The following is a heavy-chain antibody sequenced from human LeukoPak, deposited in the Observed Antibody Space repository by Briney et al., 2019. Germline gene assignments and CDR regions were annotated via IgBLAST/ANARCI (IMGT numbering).Heavy chain of an antibody. Sequence: GGSLRLSCAASGFTFSDYYMSWIRQAPGKGLEWVANIKQDGSEKYYVDSVKGRFTISRDNAKNSLYLQMNSLRAEDTAVYYCARDRYYYYYMDVWGKGTTVTVSS. CDR2: IKQDGSEK. V-gene: IGHV3-7*01. CDR1: GFTFSDYY. J-gene: IGHJ6*03. CDR3: ARDRYYYYYMDV.